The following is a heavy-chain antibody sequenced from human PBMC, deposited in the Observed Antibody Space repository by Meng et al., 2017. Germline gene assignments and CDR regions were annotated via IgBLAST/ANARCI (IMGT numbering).Heavy chain of an antibody. J-gene: IGHJ5*02. CDR3: ASLRIAVAGINWFDP. CDR2: IYYSGST. CDR1: GGSISSSSYY. D-gene: IGHD6-19*01. V-gene: IGHV4-39*07. Sequence: LQLQESGPGLVKPSETLSLTCTVSGGSISSSSYYWGWIRQPPGKGLEWIGSIYYSGSTYDNPSLKSRVTISVDTSKNQFSLKLSSVTAADTAVYYCASLRIAVAGINWFDPWGQGTLVTVSS.